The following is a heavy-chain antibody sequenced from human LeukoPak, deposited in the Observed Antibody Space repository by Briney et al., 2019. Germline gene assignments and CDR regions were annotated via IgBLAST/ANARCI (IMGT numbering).Heavy chain of an antibody. V-gene: IGHV3-15*01. CDR2: IKSKTDGGTT. D-gene: IGHD3-9*01. CDR1: GFTFSNAW. J-gene: IGHJ3*02. CDR3: TTGAYTSSGYFDWLFRPDAFDI. Sequence: GGSLRLSCAASGFTFSNAWMSWVRQAPGKGLEGVGRIKSKTDGGTTDYAAPVKGRFTISRDDSKNTLYLQMNSLKTEDTAVYYCTTGAYTSSGYFDWLFRPDAFDIWGQGTMVTVSS.